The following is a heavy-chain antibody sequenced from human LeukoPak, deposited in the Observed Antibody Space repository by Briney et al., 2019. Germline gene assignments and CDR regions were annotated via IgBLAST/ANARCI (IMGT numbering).Heavy chain of an antibody. J-gene: IGHJ3*02. CDR2: ISSSSSYI. Sequence: GGSLRLSCAASGFTFSSYSMNWVRQAPGEGLEWVSSISSSSSYIYYADSVKGRFTISRDNAKNSLYLQMNSLRAEDTAVYYCARTHFSDDAFDIWGQGTMVTVSS. CDR3: ARTHFSDDAFDI. CDR1: GFTFSSYS. D-gene: IGHD6-25*01. V-gene: IGHV3-21*01.